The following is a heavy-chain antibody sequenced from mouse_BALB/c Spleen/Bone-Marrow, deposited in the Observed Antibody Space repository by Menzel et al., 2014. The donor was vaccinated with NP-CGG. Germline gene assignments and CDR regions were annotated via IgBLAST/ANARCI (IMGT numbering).Heavy chain of an antibody. Sequence: EVQLQQSGAELVKPGASVKLSCTATGFNIKDTYMHWVKKRPEQGLEWIGRIDPANGNNKYDPKFQGKATITADSSSITAYLQLSSLTSEDTSFYYWPQLPHYYDSIYYGYWGQGTPLSAPS. J-gene: IGHJ2*01. D-gene: IGHD1-1*01. CDR3: PQLPHYYDSIYYGY. V-gene: IGHV14-3*02. CDR1: GFNIKDTY. CDR2: IDPANGNN.